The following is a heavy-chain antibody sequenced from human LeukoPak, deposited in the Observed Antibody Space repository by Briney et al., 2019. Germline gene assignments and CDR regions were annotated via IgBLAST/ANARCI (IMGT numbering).Heavy chain of an antibody. CDR2: VSYGRST. V-gene: IGHV4-39*01. J-gene: IGHJ2*01. D-gene: IGHD4-17*01. Sequence: PSETLSLTCTVSGVSIRSSSYFWGWIRQPPGKGLEWIGSVSYGRSTCYSPSLKSRVTISLDTSKSQFSLKLSSVTAADTAVYYCASATVTTLPFFDLWGRGTLVTVSS. CDR1: GVSIRSSSYF. CDR3: ASATVTTLPFFDL.